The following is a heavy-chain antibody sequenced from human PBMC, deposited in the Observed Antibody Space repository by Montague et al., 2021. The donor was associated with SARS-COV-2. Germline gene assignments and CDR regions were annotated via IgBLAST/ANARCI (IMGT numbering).Heavy chain of an antibody. CDR3: TRAVWGGQDY. CDR2: CN. V-gene: IGHV6-1*01. Sequence: CNAYALAVKRRITITPDTSKNQLSLQLTSVTPEDTAVYYCTRAVWGGQDYWGQGSLVTVSS. D-gene: IGHD3-10*01. J-gene: IGHJ4*02.